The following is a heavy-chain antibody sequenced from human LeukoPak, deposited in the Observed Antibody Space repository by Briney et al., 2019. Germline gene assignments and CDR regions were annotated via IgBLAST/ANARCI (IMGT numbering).Heavy chain of an antibody. V-gene: IGHV1-2*02. CDR3: ARVEVVAAGPLYYMDV. CDR1: GYTFTGYY. CDR2: INPNSGGT. D-gene: IGHD2-15*01. J-gene: IGHJ6*03. Sequence: ASVQVSCKASGYTFTGYYMHWVRQAPGQGLEWMGWINPNSGGTNYAQKLQGRVTMTRDTSISTAYMELSRLRSVDTAVYYCARVEVVAAGPLYYMDVWGKGTTVTVSS.